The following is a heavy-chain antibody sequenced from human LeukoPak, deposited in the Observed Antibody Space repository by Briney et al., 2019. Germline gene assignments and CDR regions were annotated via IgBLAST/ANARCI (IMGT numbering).Heavy chain of an antibody. V-gene: IGHV1-2*02. CDR3: ARGRGGNIVVVPAATYFDY. CDR2: ISPNSGGT. CDR1: GYTFTGYY. J-gene: IGHJ4*02. Sequence: ASVKVSCKASGYTFTGYYMHWVRRAPGQGLEWMGWISPNSGGTNYAQKFQGRVTMTRDTSISTAYMEPSRLRSDDTAVYYCARGRGGNIVVVPAATYFDYWGQGTLVTVSS. D-gene: IGHD2-2*01.